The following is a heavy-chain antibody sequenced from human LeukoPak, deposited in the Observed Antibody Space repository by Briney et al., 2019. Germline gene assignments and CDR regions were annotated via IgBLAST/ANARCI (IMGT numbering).Heavy chain of an antibody. D-gene: IGHD2-2*01. J-gene: IGHJ6*04. V-gene: IGHV4-30-4*01. CDR2: IFYSGST. Sequence: SETLSLTCTVSGGSISGGNYYWSWLRQSPGKGLEWLGYIFYSGSTYYNPSLKSRVTISADTSKSQFSLKLSSVTAADTAVYYCARDPQKHDIVVVPAAKGMDVWGKGTTVTVSS. CDR3: ARDPQKHDIVVVPAAKGMDV. CDR1: GGSISGGNYY.